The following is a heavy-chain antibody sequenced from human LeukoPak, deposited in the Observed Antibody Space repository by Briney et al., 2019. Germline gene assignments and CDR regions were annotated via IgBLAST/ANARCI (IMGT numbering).Heavy chain of an antibody. CDR1: GGSISSYY. V-gene: IGHV4-59*01. J-gene: IGHJ5*02. CDR3: ARGYYGSGIDWFDP. D-gene: IGHD3-10*01. CDR2: IYYSGST. Sequence: PSETLSLTCTVSGGSISSYYWSWIRQPPGKGLEWIGYIYYSGSTNYNPSLKSRVTISVDTSKNQFSLKLSSVTAADTAVYYCARGYYGSGIDWFDPWGQGTLVTVSS.